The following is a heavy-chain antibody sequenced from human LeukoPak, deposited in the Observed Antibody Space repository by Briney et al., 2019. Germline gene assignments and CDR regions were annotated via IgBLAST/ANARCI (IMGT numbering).Heavy chain of an antibody. V-gene: IGHV4-34*01. CDR2: INHSGST. Sequence: SETLSLTCAVYGGSFSGYYWSWIRQPPGKGLEWIGEINHSGSTNYNPSLKSRVTISVDTSKNQFSLKLSSATAADTAVYYCARGQHSSGWYFDYWGQGTLVTVSS. CDR1: GGSFSGYY. CDR3: ARGQHSSGWYFDY. D-gene: IGHD6-19*01. J-gene: IGHJ4*02.